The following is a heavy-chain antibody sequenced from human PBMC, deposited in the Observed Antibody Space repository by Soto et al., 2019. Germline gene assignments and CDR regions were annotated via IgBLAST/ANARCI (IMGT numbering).Heavy chain of an antibody. Sequence: SETLSLTCAVYGGSFSGYYWSWIRQPPGKGLEWIGEINHSGSTNYNPSLKSRVTISVDTSKNQFSLKLSSVTAADTAVYYCASTYSGYDRVFDYWGQGTLVTVSS. J-gene: IGHJ4*02. CDR1: GGSFSGYY. V-gene: IGHV4-34*01. CDR2: INHSGST. CDR3: ASTYSGYDRVFDY. D-gene: IGHD5-12*01.